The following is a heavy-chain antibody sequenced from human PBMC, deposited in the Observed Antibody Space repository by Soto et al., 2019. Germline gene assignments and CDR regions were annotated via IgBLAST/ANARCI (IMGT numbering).Heavy chain of an antibody. Sequence: HVQVVESGGGVVQPGTSLRLSCAASGFTFGNFGMHWVRQAPGKGLEWVAVIWHDGKNKYYADSAKGRFTISRDNSKNTLYLQMNSLRAEDTAVYYCARDPGQDEAMDYWGQGTLVTVSS. CDR2: IWHDGKNK. J-gene: IGHJ4*02. CDR1: GFTFGNFG. V-gene: IGHV3-33*01. CDR3: ARDPGQDEAMDY.